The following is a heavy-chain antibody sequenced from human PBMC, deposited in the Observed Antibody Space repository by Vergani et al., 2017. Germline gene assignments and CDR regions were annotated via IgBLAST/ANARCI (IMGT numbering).Heavy chain of an antibody. D-gene: IGHD3-3*01. V-gene: IGHV1-2*02. J-gene: IGHJ6*02. Sequence: QVQLVQSGAEVKKPGASVKVSCKASGYTFTGYYMHWVRQAPGQGLEWMGWINPNSGGTNYAQKFQGRVTITADESTSTADMELSSLRSEDTAVYYCASRDITIFGVVIIRGYYYYGMDVWGQGTTVTVSS. CDR2: INPNSGGT. CDR1: GYTFTGYY. CDR3: ASRDITIFGVVIIRGYYYYGMDV.